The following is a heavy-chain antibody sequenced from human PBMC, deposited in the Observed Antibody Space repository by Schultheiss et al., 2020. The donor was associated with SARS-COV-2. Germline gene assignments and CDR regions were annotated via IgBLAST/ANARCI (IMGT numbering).Heavy chain of an antibody. Sequence: SETLSLTCSVSGDSVRSGDFYCSWIRQPPGKGLEWIGYTHYSGDTYSGDTYYNPSLKSRVTISVDTSKNQFSLELASVTAADTAVYYCARDRIPTVTTEANYYYYGMDVWGQGTTVTVSS. CDR1: GDSVRSGDFY. CDR2: THYSGDTYSGDT. CDR3: ARDRIPTVTTEANYYYYGMDV. V-gene: IGHV4-30-4*02. D-gene: IGHD4-17*01. J-gene: IGHJ6*02.